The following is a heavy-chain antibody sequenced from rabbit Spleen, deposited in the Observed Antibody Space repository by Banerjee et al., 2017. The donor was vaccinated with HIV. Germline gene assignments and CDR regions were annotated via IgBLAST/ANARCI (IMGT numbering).Heavy chain of an antibody. CDR3: ARDLVAVIGWNFGL. CDR2: INVGSSDNT. J-gene: IGHJ4*01. D-gene: IGHD1-1*01. V-gene: IGHV1S40*01. CDR1: GFTLSSYYY. Sequence: QSLKESGGDLVKPGASLTLTCTASGFTLSSYYYMCWVRQAPGKGLEWIACINVGSSDNTYYASWAKGRFTVSKTSSTTVTLQMASLTVADTATYFCARDLVAVIGWNFGLWGPGTLVTVS.